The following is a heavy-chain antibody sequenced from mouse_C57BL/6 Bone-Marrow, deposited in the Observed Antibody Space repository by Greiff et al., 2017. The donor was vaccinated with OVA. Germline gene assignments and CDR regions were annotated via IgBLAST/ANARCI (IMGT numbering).Heavy chain of an antibody. CDR3: AREGDYGVYYVDY. CDR2: IDPSDSYT. CDR1: GYTFTSYW. V-gene: IGHV1-69*01. Sequence: QVQLQQPGAELVMPGASVKLSCKASGYTFTSYWMHWVKQRPGQGLEWIGEIDPSDSYTNYNQKFKGKSTLTVDKSSSTAYMQLSSLTSEDSAVYYCAREGDYGVYYVDYWGQGTTLTVSS. J-gene: IGHJ2*01. D-gene: IGHD2-4*01.